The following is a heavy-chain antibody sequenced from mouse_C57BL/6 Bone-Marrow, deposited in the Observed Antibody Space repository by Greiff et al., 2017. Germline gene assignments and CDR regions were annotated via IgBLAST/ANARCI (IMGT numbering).Heavy chain of an antibody. CDR3: DRHEKFLYAMDY. CDR2: IWSDGST. J-gene: IGHJ4*01. CDR1: GFSLTSYG. V-gene: IGHV2-6-1*01. Sequence: VQRVESGPGLVAPSQSLSITCTVSGFSLTSYGVHWVRQPPGKGLEWLVVIWSDGSTTYNSALKSRLSISKDNSKSQVFLKMNSLQTDDTAMYYCDRHEKFLYAMDYWGQGTSVTVSS.